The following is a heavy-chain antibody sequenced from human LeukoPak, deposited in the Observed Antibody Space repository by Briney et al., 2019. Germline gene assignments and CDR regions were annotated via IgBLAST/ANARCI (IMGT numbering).Heavy chain of an antibody. CDR2: ISSSGSTI. D-gene: IGHD6-13*01. Sequence: GGSLRLSCAASGFTFSDYYMSWFRQAPGKGLEWVSYISSSGSTIYYADSVKGRFTISRDNAKNSLYLQMNSLRAEDTAVYYCARVGSIAAAGTPDFWGQGTLVTVSS. CDR1: GFTFSDYY. V-gene: IGHV3-11*01. J-gene: IGHJ4*02. CDR3: ARVGSIAAAGTPDF.